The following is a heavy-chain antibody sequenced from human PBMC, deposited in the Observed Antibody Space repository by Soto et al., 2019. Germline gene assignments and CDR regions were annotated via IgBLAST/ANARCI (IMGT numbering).Heavy chain of an antibody. D-gene: IGHD4-17*01. J-gene: IGHJ4*02. CDR3: ARYKSHYDEFDV. Sequence: GGSLRLSCAASGFTFSSYGMHWVRQAPGKGLEWVAVISYDGSNKYYADSVKGRFTISRDNSKNTLYLQMNSLRAEDTAVYDWARYKSHYDEFDVWGQGTLDTVSS. V-gene: IGHV3-30*03. CDR2: ISYDGSNK. CDR1: GFTFSSYG.